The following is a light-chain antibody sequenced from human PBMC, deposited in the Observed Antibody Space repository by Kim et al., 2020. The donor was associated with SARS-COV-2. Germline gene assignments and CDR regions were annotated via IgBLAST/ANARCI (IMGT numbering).Light chain of an antibody. V-gene: IGLV6-57*01. J-gene: IGLJ2*01. CDR1: SDHLGRYY. Sequence: KTTTVSCSRSSDHLGRYYVHWYQQRPGGSPTTVIYDDRNRPSGVPDRFSGSIDGSSDSASLTISELEPEDESYCLFQSCGTSIVVFGGGTQLTVL. CDR2: DDR. CDR3: QSCGTSIVV.